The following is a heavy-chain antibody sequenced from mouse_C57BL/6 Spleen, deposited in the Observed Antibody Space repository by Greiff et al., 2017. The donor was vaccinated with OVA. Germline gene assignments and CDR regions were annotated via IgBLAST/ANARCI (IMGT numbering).Heavy chain of an antibody. Sequence: VQLQQSGAELVRPGTSVKMSCKASGYTFTNYWIGWAKQRPGHGLEWIGDIYPGGGYTNYNEKFKGKATLTADKSSRTAYMQFSSLTSEDSAIYYCARGMGYSYYFDYWGQGTTLTVSS. D-gene: IGHD2-14*01. J-gene: IGHJ2*01. CDR3: ARGMGYSYYFDY. V-gene: IGHV1-63*01. CDR1: GYTFTNYW. CDR2: IYPGGGYT.